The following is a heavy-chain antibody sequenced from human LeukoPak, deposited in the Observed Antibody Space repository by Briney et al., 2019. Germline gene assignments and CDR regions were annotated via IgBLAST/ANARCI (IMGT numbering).Heavy chain of an antibody. CDR2: ISSSSYI. Sequence: GGSLRLSCAASGFTFSSYSMNWVRQAPGKGLEWVSSISSSSYIYYADSVKGRFTISRDNAKNSLYLQMNSLRVEDTAVYYCARDDAAAGIIFDYWGQGTLSPSPQ. D-gene: IGHD6-13*01. CDR1: GFTFSSYS. V-gene: IGHV3-21*01. J-gene: IGHJ4*02. CDR3: ARDDAAAGIIFDY.